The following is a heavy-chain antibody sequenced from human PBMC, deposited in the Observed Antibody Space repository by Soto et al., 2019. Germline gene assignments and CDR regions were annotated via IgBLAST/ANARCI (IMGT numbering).Heavy chain of an antibody. V-gene: IGHV4-61*01. CDR3: ARQWLNLDY. CDR1: GGSVSSGSYY. D-gene: IGHD3-22*01. CDR2: IYYSGST. Sequence: TSETLSLTCTVSGGSVSSGSYYWSWLRQPPGKGLEWIGYIYYSGSTNYNPSLKSRVTISVDTSKNQFSLKLSSVSAADTAVYYCARQWLNLDYWGQGTLVTVSS. J-gene: IGHJ4*02.